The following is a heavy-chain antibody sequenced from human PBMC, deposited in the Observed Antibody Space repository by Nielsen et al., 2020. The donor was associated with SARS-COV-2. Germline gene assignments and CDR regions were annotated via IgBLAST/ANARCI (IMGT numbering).Heavy chain of an antibody. Sequence: SETLSLTCTVSGGSISSYYWSWIRQPPGKGLEWIGYIYYSGSTNYNPSLESRVTISVDTSKNQFSLKLSSVTAADTAVYYCARGGEVRITIFGEDNWFDSWGQGTLVTVSS. CDR1: GGSISSYY. V-gene: IGHV4-59*01. J-gene: IGHJ5*01. CDR3: ARGGEVRITIFGEDNWFDS. CDR2: IYYSGST. D-gene: IGHD3-3*01.